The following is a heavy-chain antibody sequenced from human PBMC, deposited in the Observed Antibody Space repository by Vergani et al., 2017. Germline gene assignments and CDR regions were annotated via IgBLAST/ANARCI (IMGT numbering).Heavy chain of an antibody. V-gene: IGHV4-59*01. CDR3: ASHRSSWVDY. Sequence: QVQLQESGPGLVKPSETLSLTCTVSGGSISSYYWSWIRQPPGKGLEWIGYIYYSGSTNYNPSLKSRVTISVDTSKNQFSLKLSSVTAADTAGYYCASHRSSWVDYWGQGTLVTVSS. J-gene: IGHJ4*02. D-gene: IGHD6-13*01. CDR2: IYYSGST. CDR1: GGSISSYY.